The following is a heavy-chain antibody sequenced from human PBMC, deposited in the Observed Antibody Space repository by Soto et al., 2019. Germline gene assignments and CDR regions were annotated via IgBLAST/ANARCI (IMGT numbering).Heavy chain of an antibody. CDR2: ISSSSSYI. CDR1: GFTFSSYS. J-gene: IGHJ4*02. D-gene: IGHD2-2*01. CDR3: AKDPFIRVVPAGYFDY. Sequence: LRLSCAASGFTFSSYSMNWVRQAPGKGLEWVSSISSSSSYIYYADSVKGRFTISRDNSENTLYLQMNSLRAEDTAVYFCAKDPFIRVVPAGYFDYWGQGTLVTVSS. V-gene: IGHV3-21*04.